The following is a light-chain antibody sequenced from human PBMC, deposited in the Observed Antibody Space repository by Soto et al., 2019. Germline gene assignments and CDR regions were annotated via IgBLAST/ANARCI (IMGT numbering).Light chain of an antibody. CDR1: QSVLYSSNNNNY. CDR3: QQYYSTPPYT. Sequence: DIVMTQSPDSLAVSLGERATINCKSSQSVLYSSNNNNYLAWYQQKPGQPPKLLIYWASTRESGVPDRFSGSGSGTHFTLTISSLQAEDVAVYYCQQYYSTPPYTFGQGTKLEIK. V-gene: IGKV4-1*01. J-gene: IGKJ2*01. CDR2: WAS.